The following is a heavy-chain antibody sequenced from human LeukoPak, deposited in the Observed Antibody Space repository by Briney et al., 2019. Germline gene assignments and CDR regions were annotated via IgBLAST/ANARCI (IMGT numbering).Heavy chain of an antibody. CDR3: ARVSWFPGSSYYYMDV. CDR1: GGSISSYY. V-gene: IGHV4-59*01. CDR2: IYYSGST. D-gene: IGHD3-9*01. J-gene: IGHJ6*03. Sequence: SETLSLTCTVSGGSISSYYLSWIRQPPGKGLEWIGYIYYSGSTNYNPSLKSRVTISVDTSKTQFSLKLSYVTAADTAVYYCARVSWFPGSSYYYMDVWDKGTTVTVSS.